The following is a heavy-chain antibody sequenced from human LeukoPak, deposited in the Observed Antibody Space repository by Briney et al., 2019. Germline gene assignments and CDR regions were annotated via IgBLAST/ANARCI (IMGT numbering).Heavy chain of an antibody. D-gene: IGHD3-10*01. CDR3: ARGSVGESRWAFDI. V-gene: IGHV7-4-1*02. CDR1: GYTFTSYA. CDR2: INTNTGNP. J-gene: IGHJ3*02. Sequence: ASVKVSCKASGYTFTSYAMNWVRQAPGQGLEWMGWINTNTGNPTYAQGFTGRFVFSLDTSVSTAYLQISSLKAEDTAVYYCARGSVGESRWAFDIWGQGTMVTVSS.